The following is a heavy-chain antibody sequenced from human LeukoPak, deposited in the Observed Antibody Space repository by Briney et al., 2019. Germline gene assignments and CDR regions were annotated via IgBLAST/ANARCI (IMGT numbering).Heavy chain of an antibody. J-gene: IGHJ4*02. D-gene: IGHD4-11*01. V-gene: IGHV3-33*01. CDR3: ARDAQRGFDYSNSLQY. CDR2: IWSDGTNT. CDR1: GFTFNHYG. Sequence: GGSLRLSCAATGFTFNHYGMHWVRQAPGNGLEWVAVIWSDGTNTYYTDSVKGRFTISRVDSEKTVYLQMKSLRPEDTGVYYCARDAQRGFDYSNSLQYWGKGTPVTVST.